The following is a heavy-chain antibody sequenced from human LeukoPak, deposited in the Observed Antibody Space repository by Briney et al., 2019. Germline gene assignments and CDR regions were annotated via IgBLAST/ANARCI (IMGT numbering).Heavy chain of an antibody. CDR2: INPNSGGT. CDR1: GYTFTGYY. J-gene: IGHJ4*02. D-gene: IGHD5-24*01. CDR3: ARDRVVEMATISGDY. V-gene: IGHV1-2*02. Sequence: ASVKVSCKASGYTFTGYYIHWVRQAPGQGLEWMGWINPNSGGTNYAQQFQGRVTMTRDTSISTAYMELSRLRSDDTAVYYCARDRVVEMATISGDYWGQGTLVTVSS.